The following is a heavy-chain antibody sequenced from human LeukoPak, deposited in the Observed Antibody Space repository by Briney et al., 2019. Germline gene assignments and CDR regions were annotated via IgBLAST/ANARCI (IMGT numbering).Heavy chain of an antibody. Sequence: SGTLSLTCAVSGGSISSSNWWSWVRQPPGKGLEWIGEIYHSGSTNYNPSLKSRVTISVDKSKNQFSLKLSSVTAADTAVYYCAREGLYYYGSGGFDYWGQGTLVTVSS. J-gene: IGHJ4*02. CDR2: IYHSGST. CDR3: AREGLYYYGSGGFDY. V-gene: IGHV4-4*02. D-gene: IGHD3-10*01. CDR1: GGSISSSNW.